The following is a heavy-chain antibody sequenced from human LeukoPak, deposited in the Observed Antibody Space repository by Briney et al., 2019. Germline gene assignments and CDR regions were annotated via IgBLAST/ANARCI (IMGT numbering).Heavy chain of an antibody. J-gene: IGHJ5*02. Sequence: SETLSLTCTVSGGSISSYYWSWIRQPPGKGLEWIGYIYYSGSTNYNPSLKSRVTISVDTSKNQFSLKLSSVTAADTAVYYCARERLLWFGDRWFDPWGQGTLVIVSS. CDR3: ARERLLWFGDRWFDP. CDR1: GGSISSYY. V-gene: IGHV4-59*01. D-gene: IGHD3-10*01. CDR2: IYYSGST.